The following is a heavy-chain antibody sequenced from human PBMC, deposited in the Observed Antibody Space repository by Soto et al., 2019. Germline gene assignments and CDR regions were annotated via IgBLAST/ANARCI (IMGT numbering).Heavy chain of an antibody. Sequence: GEALKVSCKGSGYSFTKYWIGWVRQMPGKGLEWMGIIYPGDSDTRYSPSFQGQVTISADKSISTAYLQWRSLKASDTAIYYCARAPTSLDGFDIWGQGTMVTVSS. V-gene: IGHV5-51*01. CDR3: ARAPTSLDGFDI. CDR1: GYSFTKYW. D-gene: IGHD2-2*01. J-gene: IGHJ3*02. CDR2: IYPGDSDT.